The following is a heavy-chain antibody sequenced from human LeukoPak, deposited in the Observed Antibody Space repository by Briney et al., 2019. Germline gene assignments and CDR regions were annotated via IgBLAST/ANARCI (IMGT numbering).Heavy chain of an antibody. CDR1: GFTFSSYG. V-gene: IGHV3-33*06. Sequence: GGSLRLSCAASGFTFSSYGMHWVRQAPGQGLEWVAVIWYDGSNKYYADSVKGRFTISRDNSKNTLYLQMNSLRAEDTAVYYCAKDRGSYDSSGILDYWGQGTLVTVSS. CDR3: AKDRGSYDSSGILDY. D-gene: IGHD3-22*01. CDR2: IWYDGSNK. J-gene: IGHJ4*02.